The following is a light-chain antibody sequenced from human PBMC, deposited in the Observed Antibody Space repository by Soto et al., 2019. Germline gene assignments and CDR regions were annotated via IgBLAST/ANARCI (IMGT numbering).Light chain of an antibody. CDR2: LGS. CDR3: MQALQTPLT. Sequence: DIVMTQSPLSLSVTPGEPASISCRSSQSLLHSKGYNFLDWYLQKPGQSPQLLIYLGSYRASGVPDRFSGSASGTDFTLKINSVETEDVGVYYCMQALQTPLTFGQGTRLEIK. J-gene: IGKJ2*01. V-gene: IGKV2-28*01. CDR1: QSLLHSKGYNF.